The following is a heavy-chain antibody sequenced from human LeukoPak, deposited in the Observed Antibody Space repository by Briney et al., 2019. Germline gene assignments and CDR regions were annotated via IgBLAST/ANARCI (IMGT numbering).Heavy chain of an antibody. V-gene: IGHV3-30*03. Sequence: GGSLRLSCAASGFTFSSYGMHWVRQAPGKGLEWVAVISYDGSNKYYADSVKGRFTISRDNSKNTLYLQMNSLRAEDTAVYYCARVRGVMSYYYYMDVWGKGTTVTVSS. J-gene: IGHJ6*03. CDR1: GFTFSSYG. D-gene: IGHD3-10*01. CDR3: ARVRGVMSYYYYMDV. CDR2: ISYDGSNK.